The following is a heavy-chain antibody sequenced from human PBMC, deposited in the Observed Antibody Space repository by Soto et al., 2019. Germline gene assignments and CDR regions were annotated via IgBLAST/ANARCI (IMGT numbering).Heavy chain of an antibody. D-gene: IGHD1-1*01. V-gene: IGHV3-30-3*01. J-gene: IGHJ6*02. Sequence: GGSLRLSCAASGFTFSSYAMHWVRQAPGKGLEWVAVISYDGSNKYYADSVKGRFTISRDNSKNTLYLQMNSLRAEDTAVYYCARDRNSIYYYGMDVWGQGTTVTVSS. CDR1: GFTFSSYA. CDR2: ISYDGSNK. CDR3: ARDRNSIYYYGMDV.